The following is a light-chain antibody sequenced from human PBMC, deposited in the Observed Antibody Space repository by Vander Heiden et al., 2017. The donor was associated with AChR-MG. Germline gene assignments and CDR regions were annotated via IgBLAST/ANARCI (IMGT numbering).Light chain of an antibody. Sequence: QSVLAQPPSVCGTPGQRVTICWSGRSSNLVRHAVNWYQHIPGTAPNLLFYNTNHLPSGVPGRFSGSKSGTAASLAISGLQSADEADYYCAAWDDSLNPVIFGGGTKLTVL. J-gene: IGLJ2*01. CDR3: AAWDDSLNPVI. CDR2: NTN. V-gene: IGLV1-44*01. CDR1: SSNLVRHA.